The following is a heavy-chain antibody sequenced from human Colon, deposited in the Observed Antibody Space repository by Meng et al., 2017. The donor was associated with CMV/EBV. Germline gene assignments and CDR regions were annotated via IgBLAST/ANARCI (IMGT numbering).Heavy chain of an antibody. D-gene: IGHD5-12*01. CDR2: ISSAGGDG. J-gene: IGHJ4*02. CDR3: ARDLISGTYSGYESDLGH. CDR1: GFAFSSYE. Sequence: GESLKISCVASGFAFSSYELNWVRQAPGKGLEWVAYISSAGGDGYNAGSVKGRFTISRHNAKRSLYLEMNSLSGDDTAVYYCARDLISGTYSGYESDLGHWGQGTLVTVSS. V-gene: IGHV3-48*03.